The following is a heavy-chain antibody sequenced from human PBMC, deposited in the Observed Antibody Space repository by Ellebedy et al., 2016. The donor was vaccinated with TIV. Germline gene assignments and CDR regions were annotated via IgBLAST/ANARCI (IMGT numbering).Heavy chain of an antibody. J-gene: IGHJ4*02. CDR1: GYTFTSYG. CDR2: ISAYNGNT. CDR3: ARVMLPWYFDY. Sequence: ASVKVSCXASGYTFTSYGISWVRQAPGQGLEWMGWISAYNGNTNYAQKLQGRVTMTTDTSTSTPYMELRSLRSDDTAVYYCARVMLPWYFDYWGQGTLVTVSS. V-gene: IGHV1-18*01. D-gene: IGHD3-10*02.